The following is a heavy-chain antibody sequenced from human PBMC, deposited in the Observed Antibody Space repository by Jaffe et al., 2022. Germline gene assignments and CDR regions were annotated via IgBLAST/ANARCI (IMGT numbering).Heavy chain of an antibody. CDR3: ARARRWGSGYYWVFDY. CDR2: IYHSGST. CDR1: GGSISSGGYS. D-gene: IGHD3-3*01. V-gene: IGHV4-30-2*01. Sequence: QLQLQESGSGLVKPSQTLSLTCAVSGGSISSGGYSWSWIRQPPGKGLEWIGYIYHSGSTYYNPSLKSRVTISVDRSKNQFSLKLSSVTAADTAVYYCARARRWGSGYYWVFDYWGQGTLVTVSS. J-gene: IGHJ4*02.